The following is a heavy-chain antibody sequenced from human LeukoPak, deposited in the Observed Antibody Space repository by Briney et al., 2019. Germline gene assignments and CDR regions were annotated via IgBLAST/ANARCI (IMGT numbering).Heavy chain of an antibody. J-gene: IGHJ4*02. CDR1: GFTFSTYG. CDR3: AREWSRFTPPDY. D-gene: IGHD2-8*01. CDR2: IKEDGSEK. Sequence: GGSLRLSCAASGFTFSTYGMTWVRQAPGKGLEWVANIKEDGSEKNYVDSVKGRFTISRDNAKNSLYLQMNSLRAEDTAVYYCAREWSRFTPPDYWGQGTLVTVSS. V-gene: IGHV3-7*01.